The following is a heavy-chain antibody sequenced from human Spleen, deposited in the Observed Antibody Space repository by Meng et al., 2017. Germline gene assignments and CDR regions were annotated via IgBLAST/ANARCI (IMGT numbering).Heavy chain of an antibody. Sequence: GASLKISCAASGFVFSNSWMNWVRLAPGKELEWVASINPDGNNIAHVGFVKGRFTISRDNAKNSLYLQMNSHSDEDTAVYYCARDRAFAAFDIWGQGTMVTVSS. D-gene: IGHD3-3*02. CDR2: INPDGNNI. CDR3: ARDRAFAAFDI. J-gene: IGHJ3*02. CDR1: GFVFSNSW. V-gene: IGHV3-7*01.